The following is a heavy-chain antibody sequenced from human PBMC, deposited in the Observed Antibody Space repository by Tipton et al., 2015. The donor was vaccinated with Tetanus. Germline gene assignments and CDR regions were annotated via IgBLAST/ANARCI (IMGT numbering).Heavy chain of an antibody. CDR3: AKPDSSGYYYYFDY. CDR2: IYSGGSST. J-gene: IGHJ4*02. Sequence: SLRLSCAASGFTFSSYAMSWVRQAPGKGLEWVSVIYSGGSSTYYADSVKGRFTISRDNSKNTLYLQMNSLRAEDTAVYYCAKPDSSGYYYYFDYWGQGTLATVSS. V-gene: IGHV3-23*03. CDR1: GFTFSSYA. D-gene: IGHD3-22*01.